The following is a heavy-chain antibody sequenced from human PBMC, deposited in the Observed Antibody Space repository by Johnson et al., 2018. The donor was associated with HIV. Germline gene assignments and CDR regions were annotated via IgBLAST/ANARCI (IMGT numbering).Heavy chain of an antibody. CDR1: GLTFSSYA. D-gene: IGHD2-8*01. Sequence: QMLLVESGGGVVQPGGSLRLSCAASGLTFSSYAMHWVRQAPGKGLEWVAVMSYAGSNKYYADSVQGRFTISRDNSKNTLYLQMNSLRAEDTAVYYCARDNIVLMVGGAFDIWGQGTMVTVSS. CDR2: MSYAGSNK. CDR3: ARDNIVLMVGGAFDI. V-gene: IGHV3-30-3*01. J-gene: IGHJ3*02.